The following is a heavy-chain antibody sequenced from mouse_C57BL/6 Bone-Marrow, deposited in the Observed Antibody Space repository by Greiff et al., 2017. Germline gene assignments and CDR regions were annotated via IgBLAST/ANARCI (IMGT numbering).Heavy chain of an antibody. J-gene: IGHJ2*01. CDR3: TTDSSGYGY. V-gene: IGHV14-4*01. D-gene: IGHD3-2*02. Sequence: VQLQQSGAELVRPGASVKLSCTASGFNIKDDYMHWVKLRPEQGLEWIGWIDPENGDTEYASKFQGKATITADTSSNTAYLQLSSLTSEDTAVYYCTTDSSGYGYWGQGTTLTVSS. CDR1: GFNIKDDY. CDR2: IDPENGDT.